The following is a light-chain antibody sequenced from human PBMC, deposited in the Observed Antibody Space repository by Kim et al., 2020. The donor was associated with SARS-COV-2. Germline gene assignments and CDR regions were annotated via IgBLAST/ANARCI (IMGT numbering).Light chain of an antibody. CDR3: QHYGSAPYS. CDR2: GAS. J-gene: IGKJ2*03. V-gene: IGKV3-20*01. CDR1: QSISSSY. Sequence: EIVLTQSPGTLSLSPGERATLTCRASQSISSSYLGWYQQKPGQAPRLLIYGASSRATGIPDRFSGSGSGTDFTLTISRLEPEDFAVYYCQHYGSAPYSLGQGNKRE.